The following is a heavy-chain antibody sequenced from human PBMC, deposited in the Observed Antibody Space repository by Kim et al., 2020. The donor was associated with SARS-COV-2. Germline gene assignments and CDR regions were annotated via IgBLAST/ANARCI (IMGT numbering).Heavy chain of an antibody. D-gene: IGHD3-22*01. Sequence: GGSLRLSCAASGFTFSSYGMHWVRQAPGKGLEWVAVIWYDGSNKYYADSVKGRFTISRDNSKNTLYLQMNSLRAEDTAVYYCARNYYDSSGYYYSLTLDYWGQGTLVTVSS. J-gene: IGHJ4*02. CDR1: GFTFSSYG. V-gene: IGHV3-33*01. CDR3: ARNYYDSSGYYYSLTLDY. CDR2: IWYDGSNK.